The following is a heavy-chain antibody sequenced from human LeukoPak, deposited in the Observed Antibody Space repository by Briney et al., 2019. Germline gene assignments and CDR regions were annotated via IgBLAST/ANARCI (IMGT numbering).Heavy chain of an antibody. CDR1: GGSFSGYY. Sequence: SETLSLTCAVYGGSFSGYYWSWIRQPPGKGLEWIGEISHSGSTNYNPSLKSRVTISVDASKNHFSVKLSSVTAADTAVYYCARGDIVVVPAAPHKLWFHPWRQGTLVTVPS. D-gene: IGHD2-2*01. V-gene: IGHV4-34*01. CDR2: ISHSGST. J-gene: IGHJ5*02. CDR3: ARGDIVVVPAAPHKLWFHP.